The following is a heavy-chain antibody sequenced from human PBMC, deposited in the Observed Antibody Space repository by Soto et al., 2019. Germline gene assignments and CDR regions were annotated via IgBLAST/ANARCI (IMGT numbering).Heavy chain of an antibody. V-gene: IGHV4-30-2*01. J-gene: IGHJ4*02. D-gene: IGHD3-9*01. CDR2: IYHSGST. CDR3: ARGVYDILTGYSAATYYFDY. CDR1: GGSISSGGYS. Sequence: SETLSLTCAVSGGSISSGGYSWSWIRQPPGKGLEWIGYIYHSGSTYYNPSLKSRVTISVDRSRNQFSLKLSSATAADTAVYYCARGVYDILTGYSAATYYFDYWGQGTLVTVSS.